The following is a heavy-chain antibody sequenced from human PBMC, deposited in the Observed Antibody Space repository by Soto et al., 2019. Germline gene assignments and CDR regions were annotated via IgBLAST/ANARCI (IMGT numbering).Heavy chain of an antibody. V-gene: IGHV4-59*01. CDR1: GGSISSYY. Sequence: QVQLQESGPGLVKPSETLSLTCTVSGGSISSYYWSWIRQPPGKGLEWIGYIYYSGSTNYNPSLKSRVTISVGTSKNQFSLKLSSVTAADTAVYYCARSYYDILTGYYSPDYWGQGTLVTVSS. CDR3: ARSYYDILTGYYSPDY. D-gene: IGHD3-9*01. CDR2: IYYSGST. J-gene: IGHJ4*02.